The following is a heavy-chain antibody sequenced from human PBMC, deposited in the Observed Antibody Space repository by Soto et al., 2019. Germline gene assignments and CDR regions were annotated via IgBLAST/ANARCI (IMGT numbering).Heavy chain of an antibody. CDR3: ARGSTVTMSRYYYYYYMDV. D-gene: IGHD4-17*01. J-gene: IGHJ6*03. Sequence: SETLSLTCTVSGGSISSGGYYWSWIRQHPGKGLEWIGYIYYSGSTYYNPSLKSGVTISVDTSRNQFSLKLSSVTAADTAVYYCARGSTVTMSRYYYYYYMDVWGKGTTVTVSS. V-gene: IGHV4-31*03. CDR1: GGSISSGGYY. CDR2: IYYSGST.